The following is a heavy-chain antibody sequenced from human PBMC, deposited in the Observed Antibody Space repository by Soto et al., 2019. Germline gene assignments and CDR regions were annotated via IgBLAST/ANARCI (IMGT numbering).Heavy chain of an antibody. Sequence: SETRSLACTVSGRSSSSGNYYWSWIRQPPGKGLEGIGYIYYSGNTYYNPSLKSRVTISVDTSKNQFSLKLSSVTAADTAMYYCARDRSHSSAYWWPDYWGQGTQVTVSS. CDR1: GRSSSSGNYY. V-gene: IGHV4-30-4*01. CDR2: IYYSGNT. J-gene: IGHJ4*02. CDR3: ARDRSHSSAYWWPDY. D-gene: IGHD3-22*01.